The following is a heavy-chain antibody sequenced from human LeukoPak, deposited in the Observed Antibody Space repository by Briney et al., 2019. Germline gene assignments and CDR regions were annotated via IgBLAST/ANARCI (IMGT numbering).Heavy chain of an antibody. D-gene: IGHD3-3*01. J-gene: IGHJ6*02. CDR1: GFTFSSYS. CDR3: ARERDFWSGYVYGMDV. Sequence: GGSLRLSCAASGFTFSSYSMNWVRQGPGKGLEWVSYISSSSSTIYYADSVKGRFTISRDNAKNSLYLQMNSLRAEDTAVYYCARERDFWSGYVYGMDVWGQGTTVTVSS. V-gene: IGHV3-48*01. CDR2: ISSSSSTI.